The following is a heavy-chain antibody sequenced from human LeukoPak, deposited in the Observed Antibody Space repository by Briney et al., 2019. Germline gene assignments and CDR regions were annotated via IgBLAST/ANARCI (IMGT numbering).Heavy chain of an antibody. CDR3: TRTYHYGSGSYFEAFFYDF. CDR2: IRNKVYGGTT. J-gene: IGHJ4*02. D-gene: IGHD3-10*01. V-gene: IGHV3-49*03. CDR1: GFTFGDFP. Sequence: GGSLRLSCTASGFTFGDFPMSWFRQAPGKGLEWVGFIRNKVYGGTTEYAASVKGRFTISRDDSKSIAYLQMNSLKTEDTAVYYCTRTYHYGSGSYFEAFFYDFWGQGTLVTVSS.